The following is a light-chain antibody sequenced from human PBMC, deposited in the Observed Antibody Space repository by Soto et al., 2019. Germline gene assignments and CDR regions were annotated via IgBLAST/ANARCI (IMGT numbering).Light chain of an antibody. CDR3: SSYTITSAYWV. Sequence: QSALTQPASVSGSPGQSVTISCTGTSSHIGDYKYVSWYQQHPGNPPKLIIYDVSDRPSGVSNRFSGSKSGNTASLTISGLQAEDEANYYCSSYTITSAYWVFGGGTKLTVL. J-gene: IGLJ3*02. CDR2: DVS. CDR1: SSHIGDYKY. V-gene: IGLV2-14*03.